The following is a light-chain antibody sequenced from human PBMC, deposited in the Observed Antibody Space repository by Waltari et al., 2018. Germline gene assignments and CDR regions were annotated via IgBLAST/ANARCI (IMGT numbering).Light chain of an antibody. CDR2: QDN. CDR1: NLGNRY. Sequence: SYELTQPPSVSVSPGQTASITCSGDNLGNRYVSWYEQAPGRAPILGIYQDNKRPSGIPGRFAGSNSGNTATLTISVTQAGDEADYSCQAWDSSSTVVFGGGTKLTVL. CDR3: QAWDSSSTVV. J-gene: IGLJ2*01. V-gene: IGLV3-1*01.